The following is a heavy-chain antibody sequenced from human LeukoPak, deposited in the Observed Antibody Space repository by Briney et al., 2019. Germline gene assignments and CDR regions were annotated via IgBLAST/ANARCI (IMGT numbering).Heavy chain of an antibody. CDR1: GYTFTSYY. CDR2: ISAYNGNT. CDR3: ARDAHNVDTALEY. J-gene: IGHJ4*02. D-gene: IGHD5-18*01. Sequence: ASVKVSCKASGYTFTSYYMHWVRQAPGQGLEWMGWISAYNGNTNYAQKLQGRVTMTTDTSTSTAYMELRSLRSDDTAVYYCARDAHNVDTALEYWGQGTLVTVSS. V-gene: IGHV1-18*04.